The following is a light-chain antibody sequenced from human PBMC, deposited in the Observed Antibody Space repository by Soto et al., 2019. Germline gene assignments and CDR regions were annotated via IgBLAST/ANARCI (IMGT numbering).Light chain of an antibody. J-gene: IGKJ3*01. CDR1: QNVSTY. CDR3: QQRTNWLT. CDR2: DAS. Sequence: EIVLTQSPATLSLSPGERVTLSCRASQNVSTYLAWYQQKPGQAPRLLIYDASDRATGIPARFSGSRSGTDFTLTTSSLEPEDFAVYYCQQRTNWLTFGPGTKVDIK. V-gene: IGKV3-11*01.